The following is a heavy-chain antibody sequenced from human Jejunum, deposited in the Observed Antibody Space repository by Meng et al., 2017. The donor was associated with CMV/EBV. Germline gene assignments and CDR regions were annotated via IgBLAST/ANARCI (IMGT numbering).Heavy chain of an antibody. D-gene: IGHD3-16*01. V-gene: IGHV4-34*01. CDR3: ARGITAYGSFNK. CDR2: INHRGSA. CDR1: GGSFSSYY. J-gene: IGHJ4*02. Sequence: CGFFGGSFSSYYWSWLRQPPGKGLDWLGDINHRGSANYHPSLKSRLTILVDTSKQQFSLQLSSVTAADTAVYYCARGITAYGSFNKWGQGTLVTVSS.